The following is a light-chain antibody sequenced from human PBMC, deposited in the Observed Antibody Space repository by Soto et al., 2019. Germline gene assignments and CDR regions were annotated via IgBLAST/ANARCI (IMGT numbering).Light chain of an antibody. CDR2: TAS. Sequence: DIQMTQSPSPLSASLGDRVTISCQASQDISDNLNWYQQKPGRAPKLLIYTASNLETGVPSRFSGSGSGTDFTLAISGLQPEELATYYCQQYAEFPHTFGQGTKLEIK. CDR1: QDISDN. CDR3: QQYAEFPHT. V-gene: IGKV1-33*01. J-gene: IGKJ2*01.